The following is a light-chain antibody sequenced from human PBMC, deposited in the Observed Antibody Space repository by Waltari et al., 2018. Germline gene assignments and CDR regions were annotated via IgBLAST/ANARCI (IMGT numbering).Light chain of an antibody. Sequence: QSVLTQPPSVSGATGQTVTISCTGAFSNIGAGQAFHWYQRLPGAAPKLLIHKNNNRPSGVPARFSGSRSGASASLIIAGLQSEDEADYYCQSYDNKLKVFGSGTKVNVL. CDR3: QSYDNKLKV. V-gene: IGLV1-40*03. CDR1: FSNIGAGQA. J-gene: IGLJ6*01. CDR2: KNN.